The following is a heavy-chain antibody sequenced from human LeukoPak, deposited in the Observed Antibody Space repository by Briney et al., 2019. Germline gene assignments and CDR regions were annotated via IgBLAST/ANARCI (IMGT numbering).Heavy chain of an antibody. V-gene: IGHV1-69*04. J-gene: IGHJ5*02. D-gene: IGHD2-2*01. CDR1: GYTFTSYD. CDR3: ARYPSTSWSSNWFDP. Sequence: SVKVSCKASGYTFTSYDINWVRQATGQGLEWMGRIIPIVGIANYAQKFQDRVTITADRSTSAVYMELSSLELDDTAVYYCARYPSTSWSSNWFDPWGQGTLVTVSS. CDR2: IIPIVGIA.